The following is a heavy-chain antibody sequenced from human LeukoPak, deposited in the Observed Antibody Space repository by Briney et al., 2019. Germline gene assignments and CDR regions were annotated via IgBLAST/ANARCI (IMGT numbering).Heavy chain of an antibody. CDR2: VKPDGSEK. J-gene: IGHJ4*02. CDR3: ARGQTAGY. D-gene: IGHD3-10*01. Sequence: GGSLRLSCAASGFPFSSYWMSWVRQAPGKGLEWVANVKPDGSEKSYVDSVKGRFTISRDNAKNSLYLQMNSLRAEDTAVYYCARGQTAGYWGQGTLVTVSS. V-gene: IGHV3-7*05. CDR1: GFPFSSYW.